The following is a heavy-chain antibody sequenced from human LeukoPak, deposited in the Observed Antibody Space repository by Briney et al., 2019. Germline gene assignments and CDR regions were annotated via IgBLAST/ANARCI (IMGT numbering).Heavy chain of an antibody. V-gene: IGHV4-39*01. D-gene: IGHD6-13*01. J-gene: IGHJ3*02. CDR1: GGSISSYY. CDR3: ARRRRFSSSWYGGVAFDI. CDR2: IYYSGST. Sequence: SETLSLTCTVSGGSISSYYWGWIRRPPGKGLEWIGSIYYSGSTYYNPSLKSRVTISVDTSKNQFSLKLSSVTAADTAVYYCARRRRFSSSWYGGVAFDIWGQGTMVTVSS.